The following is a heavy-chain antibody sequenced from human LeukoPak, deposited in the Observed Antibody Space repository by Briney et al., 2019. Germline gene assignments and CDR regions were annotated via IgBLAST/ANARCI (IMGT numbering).Heavy chain of an antibody. CDR3: ARGPSIAARPPGHYGMDV. V-gene: IGHV1-69*04. J-gene: IGHJ6*02. CDR2: IIPILGIA. CDR1: GGTFSSYA. D-gene: IGHD6-6*01. Sequence: ASVKVSCKASGGTFSSYAISWVRQAPGQGLEWMGRIIPILGIANYAQKFQGRVTITADKSTSTAYMELSSLRSEDTAVYYCARGPSIAARPPGHYGMDVWGQGTTVTVSS.